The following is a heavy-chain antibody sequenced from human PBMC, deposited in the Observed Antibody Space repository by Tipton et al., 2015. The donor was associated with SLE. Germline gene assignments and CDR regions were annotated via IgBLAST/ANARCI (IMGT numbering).Heavy chain of an antibody. V-gene: IGHV4-59*11. J-gene: IGHJ4*02. D-gene: IGHD1-26*01. Sequence: TLSLTCTVSGGSIRSHYWSWIRQPPGKGLEWIGYIYYSGSTNYNPSLKSRVTISVDTSKNQFSLKLSSVTAADTAVYYCARDFKGIVADYFDYWGQGTLVTVSS. CDR2: IYYSGST. CDR1: GGSIRSHY. CDR3: ARDFKGIVADYFDY.